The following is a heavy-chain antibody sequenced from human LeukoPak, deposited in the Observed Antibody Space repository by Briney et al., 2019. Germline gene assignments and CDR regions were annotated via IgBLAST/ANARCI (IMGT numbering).Heavy chain of an antibody. V-gene: IGHV4-59*01. CDR3: ARGLYYSSSWYVY. D-gene: IGHD6-13*01. CDR1: GVSISSYY. CDR2: IYYSGST. J-gene: IGHJ4*02. Sequence: PSETLSLTCTVSGVSISSYYWSWIRQPPGKGLEWIGYIYYSGSTNYNPSLKSRVTISVDTSKNQFSLKLSTVTAADTAVYYCARGLYYSSSWYVYWGQGTLVTVSS.